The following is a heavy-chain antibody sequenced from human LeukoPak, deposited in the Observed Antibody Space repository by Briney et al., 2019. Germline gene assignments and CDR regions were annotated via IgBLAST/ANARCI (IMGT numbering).Heavy chain of an antibody. CDR3: ARGVDCSGGSCYPNFDY. V-gene: IGHV1-46*01. J-gene: IGHJ4*02. CDR1: GYTFTSYY. CDR2: INPSGGST. D-gene: IGHD2-15*01. Sequence: ASVKVSCKASGYTFTSYYMHWVRQAPGQGLEWMGIINPSGGSTNYAQKFQGRVTMTRDTSTGTVYMELSSLRSEDTAVYYCARGVDCSGGSCYPNFDYWGQGTLVTVSS.